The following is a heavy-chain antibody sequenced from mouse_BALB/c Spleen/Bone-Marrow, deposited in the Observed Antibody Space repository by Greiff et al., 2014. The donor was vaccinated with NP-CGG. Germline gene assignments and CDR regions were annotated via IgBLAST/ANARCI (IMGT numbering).Heavy chain of an antibody. D-gene: IGHD2-1*01. CDR2: INPSNGGT. J-gene: IGHJ2*01. CDR1: GYTFTSYY. Sequence: VQLQQPGAELVKPGASVKLSCKASGYTFTSYYMYWVKQRPGQGLEWIGEINPSNGGTNFNEKFKSKATLTVDKSSSTAYMQLXXXXSEDSAVYYCTRWYYGNYFDYWGQGTTLTVSS. V-gene: IGHV1S81*02. CDR3: TRWYYGNYFDY.